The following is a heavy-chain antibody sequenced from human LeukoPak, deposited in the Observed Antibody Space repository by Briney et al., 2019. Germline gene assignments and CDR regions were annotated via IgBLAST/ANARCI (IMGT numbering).Heavy chain of an antibody. Sequence: SETLSLTCTVSGGSISSGSYYWSWIRQPAGKGLEWIGRIYTSGSTNYNPSLKSRVTISVDTSKNQFSLKLSSVTAADTAVYYCARAPPDESPYGDYGPQNWFDPWGQGTLVTVSS. J-gene: IGHJ5*02. CDR1: GGSISSGSYY. CDR3: ARAPPDESPYGDYGPQNWFDP. CDR2: IYTSGST. V-gene: IGHV4-61*02. D-gene: IGHD4-17*01.